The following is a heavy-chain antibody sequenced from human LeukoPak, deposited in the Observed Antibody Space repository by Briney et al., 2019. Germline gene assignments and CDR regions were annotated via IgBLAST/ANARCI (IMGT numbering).Heavy chain of an antibody. CDR1: GFTFSSYA. Sequence: GGSLRLSCAATGFTFSSYAMSWVRQAPGKGLEWVSAISGSGGSTYYADSVKGRFTISRDNSKNTMYLQMNSLRAEDTAVYYCAKRIQSAMAMGYWGQGTLVTVSS. D-gene: IGHD5-18*01. V-gene: IGHV3-23*01. CDR2: ISGSGGST. J-gene: IGHJ4*02. CDR3: AKRIQSAMAMGY.